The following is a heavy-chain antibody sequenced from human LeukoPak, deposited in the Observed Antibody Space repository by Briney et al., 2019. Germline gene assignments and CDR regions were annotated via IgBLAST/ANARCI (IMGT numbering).Heavy chain of an antibody. CDR3: ARKTDSGGQGDY. Sequence: GGSLRLSCAASGFTFTTYWMSWVRQAPGKGLEWVANIKQDGTEKYYVDSVKGRFTISRDNAKNSLYLQMNSLRAEDTAVYYCARKTDSGGQGDYWGPGTLVTVSS. V-gene: IGHV3-7*01. J-gene: IGHJ4*02. D-gene: IGHD3-22*01. CDR1: GFTFTTYW. CDR2: IKQDGTEK.